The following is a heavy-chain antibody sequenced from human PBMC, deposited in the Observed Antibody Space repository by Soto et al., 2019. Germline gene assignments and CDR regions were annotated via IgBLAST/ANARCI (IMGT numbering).Heavy chain of an antibody. Sequence: EVQLVESGGGLVQPGGSLRLSCAASGFTVGSNYMSWVRQAPGKGLEWVSVIYSGGSTYYADSVKGRFTISRDNSKNTLYLPMNRLRAEDTAVYYCVARTEGYYYYYYMDVWGKGRTVTVSS. CDR1: GFTVGSNY. V-gene: IGHV3-66*01. J-gene: IGHJ6*03. D-gene: IGHD6-19*01. CDR3: VARTEGYYYYYYMDV. CDR2: IYSGGST.